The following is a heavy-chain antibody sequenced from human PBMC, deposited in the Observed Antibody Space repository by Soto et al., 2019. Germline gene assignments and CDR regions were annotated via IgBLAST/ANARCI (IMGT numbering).Heavy chain of an antibody. D-gene: IGHD6-13*01. CDR1: GFIFSSYA. CDR3: AKSSGNRIAAVNYYYYMDV. V-gene: IGHV3-23*01. J-gene: IGHJ6*03. CDR2: ISGTGGST. Sequence: GGSLRLSCAASGFIFSSYAMTWVRQAPGKGLEWVSAISGTGGSTYYADSVKGRFTISRDNSENTLSLQMSSLRAEDTAVYYCAKSSGNRIAAVNYYYYMDVWGKGTTVTVSS.